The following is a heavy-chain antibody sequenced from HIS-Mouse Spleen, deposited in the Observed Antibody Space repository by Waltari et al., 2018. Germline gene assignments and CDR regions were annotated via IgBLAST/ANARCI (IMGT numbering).Heavy chain of an antibody. J-gene: IGHJ3*02. V-gene: IGHV3-15*01. Sequence: EVQLVESGGGLVKPGGSLRLSCAASGFTFSNAWMSWVRQAPGKGREWVGRIKSKTDGGTTDYAAPVKGRFTISRDDSKNTLYLQMNSLKTEDTAVYYCTTELLWFGELAAFDIWGQGTMVTVSS. CDR3: TTELLWFGELAAFDI. CDR1: GFTFSNAW. D-gene: IGHD3-10*01. CDR2: IKSKTDGGTT.